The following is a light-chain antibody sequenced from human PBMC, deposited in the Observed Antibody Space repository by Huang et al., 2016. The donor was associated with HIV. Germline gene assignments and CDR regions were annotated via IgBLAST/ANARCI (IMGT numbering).Light chain of an antibody. V-gene: IGKV1-39*01. CDR2: AAS. CDR3: QQSYSTPWT. J-gene: IGKJ1*01. Sequence: DIQMTQSPSSLSASVGDRVTITCRAGQSINSYLSWYQQKPGRAPKLLIYAASHLQSGVPSGFSGSGSGTEFTLTISSLQPEDFATYYCQQSYSTPWTFGQGTKVEIK. CDR1: QSINSY.